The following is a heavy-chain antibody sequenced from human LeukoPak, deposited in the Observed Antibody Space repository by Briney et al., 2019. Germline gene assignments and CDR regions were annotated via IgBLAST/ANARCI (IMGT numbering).Heavy chain of an antibody. CDR2: INPNSGGT. Sequence: ASVKVSCKASGYTFTSYSIHWVRQAPGQGLEWMGWINPNSGGTNYAQKFQGRVTMTRDTSISTAYMELSRLRSDDTAVYYCARDSLYGMDVWGQGTTVTVSS. CDR1: GYTFTSYS. J-gene: IGHJ6*02. CDR3: ARDSLYGMDV. V-gene: IGHV1-2*02.